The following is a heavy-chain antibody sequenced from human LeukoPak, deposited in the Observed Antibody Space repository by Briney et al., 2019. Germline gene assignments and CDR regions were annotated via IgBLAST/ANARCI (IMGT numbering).Heavy chain of an antibody. V-gene: IGHV4-59*01. D-gene: IGHD3-3*01. J-gene: IGHJ3*02. CDR3: ARDSPRYDFWSGYSTRDAFDI. CDR2: IYYSGST. CDR1: GVSISSYY. Sequence: SETLSLTCTVSGVSISSYYWSWLRQPPGKGLEWIGYIYYSGSTHYNPSLKSRVTISVDTSKNQFSLKLSSVTAADTAVYYCARDSPRYDFWSGYSTRDAFDIWGQGTMVTVSS.